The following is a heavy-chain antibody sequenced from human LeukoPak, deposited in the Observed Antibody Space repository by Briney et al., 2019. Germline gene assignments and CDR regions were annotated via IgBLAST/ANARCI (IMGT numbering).Heavy chain of an antibody. Sequence: GGSLRLSCAAAGFTLSDYYMSWIRQAPGKGLEWVSYSSSSGSTIYYADSVKGRFAISRDNAKNSLYLQMNSLRAEDTAVYYCARRRDFIDYWGQGTLVTVSS. J-gene: IGHJ4*02. CDR1: GFTLSDYY. CDR2: SSSSGSTI. CDR3: ARRRDFIDY. V-gene: IGHV3-11*01. D-gene: IGHD3/OR15-3a*01.